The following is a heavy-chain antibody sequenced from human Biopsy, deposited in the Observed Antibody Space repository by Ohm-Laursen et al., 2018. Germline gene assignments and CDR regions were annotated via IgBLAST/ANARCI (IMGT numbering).Heavy chain of an antibody. D-gene: IGHD3-10*01. CDR2: ITSTTTNI. V-gene: IGHV3-21*04. CDR1: GFIFDDYA. CDR3: ARDGAGSYHDY. J-gene: IGHJ4*02. Sequence: SLRLSCAASGFIFDDYAMHWVRQAPGKGLEWVSSITSTTTNIYYEDSVKGRFTVSRDNAKNSLYLQMNSLTVEDTAVYYCARDGAGSYHDYWGQGTLVTVSS.